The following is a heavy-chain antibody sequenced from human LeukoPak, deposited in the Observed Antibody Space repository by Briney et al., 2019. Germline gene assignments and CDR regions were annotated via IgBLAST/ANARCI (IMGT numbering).Heavy chain of an antibody. Sequence: SVKVSCKASGGTFSSYAISWVRQSPGQGLEWMGRIIPILGIANYAQKFQGRVTITADKSTSTAYMESSSLRSEDTAVYYCARAQATYYYGSGTLVWGQGTLVTVSS. CDR2: IIPILGIA. D-gene: IGHD3-10*01. CDR3: ARAQATYYYGSGTLV. V-gene: IGHV1-69*04. CDR1: GGTFSSYA. J-gene: IGHJ4*02.